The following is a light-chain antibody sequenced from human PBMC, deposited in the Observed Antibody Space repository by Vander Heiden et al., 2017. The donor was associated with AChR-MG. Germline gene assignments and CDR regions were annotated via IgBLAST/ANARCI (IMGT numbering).Light chain of an antibody. CDR1: SLRGYY. CDR3: NSRERTGNHVV. Sequence: SSELTQHPAVSVASGQSVSITCHGDSLRGYYASWYQQKPGHAPVLLIYGKNNRPSGIPDRFSGSSSGNTASLTITGAQEEDEAAYYYNSRERTGNHVVFGGGTKLTVL. CDR2: GKN. V-gene: IGLV3-19*01. J-gene: IGLJ2*01.